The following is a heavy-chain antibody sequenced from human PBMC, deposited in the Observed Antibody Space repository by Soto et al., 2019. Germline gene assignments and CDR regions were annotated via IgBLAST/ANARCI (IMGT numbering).Heavy chain of an antibody. CDR2: IYPGDSDT. V-gene: IGHV5-51*01. CDR3: ARHGYYDSSGYYQLGYYYYGMDV. CDR1: GYSFTSYW. J-gene: IGHJ6*02. Sequence: EVQLVQSGAEVKKPGESLKISCKGSGYSFTSYWIGWVRQMPGKGLEWMGIIYPGDSDTRYSPSFQGQVTISADKSISTAYLQWSSLKASDTAMYYCARHGYYDSSGYYQLGYYYYGMDVWGQGTTVTVSS. D-gene: IGHD3-22*01.